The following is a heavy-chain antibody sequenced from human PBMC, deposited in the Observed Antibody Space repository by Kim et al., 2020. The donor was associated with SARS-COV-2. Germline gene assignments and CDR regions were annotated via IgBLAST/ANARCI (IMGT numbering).Heavy chain of an antibody. CDR2: ITWNSGSL. CDR3: AAARVFDVFDN. J-gene: IGHJ3*02. CDR1: GFTFDDYA. V-gene: IGHV3-9*01. Sequence: GGSLRLSCAASGFTFDDYAMHWVRQAPGKGLEWVSGITWNSGSLGYADSVKGRFTISRDNAKNSLFLQMNSLRAEDTALYYCAAARVFDVFDNWGQGTLVTASS. D-gene: IGHD6-13*01.